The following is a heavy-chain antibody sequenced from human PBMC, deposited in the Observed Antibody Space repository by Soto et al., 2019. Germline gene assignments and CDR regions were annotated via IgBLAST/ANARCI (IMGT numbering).Heavy chain of an antibody. CDR2: IFDSGST. V-gene: IGHV4-30-4*01. J-gene: IGHJ2*01. CDR3: TREIMPLTNDWYFDL. Sequence: QVQLQESGPGLVKPSETLSLTCTVSGGSISGGVHSWSWIRQPPGKGLEWIGHIFDSGSTYYNPSLKSRRTISVDPANNQFSLGLSSVTAADTAVYYCTREIMPLTNDWYFDLWGRGTLVTVSS. CDR1: GGSISGGVHS. D-gene: IGHD2-8*01.